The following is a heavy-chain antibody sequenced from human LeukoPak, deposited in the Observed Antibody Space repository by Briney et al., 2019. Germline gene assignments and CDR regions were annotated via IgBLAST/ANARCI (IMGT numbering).Heavy chain of an antibody. CDR3: ARDVRYSNYMDV. CDR1: GYTFTGYY. V-gene: IGHV1-2*02. D-gene: IGHD5-12*01. J-gene: IGHJ6*03. CDR2: INPDTGGT. Sequence: ASVKVSCKASGYTFTGYYLHWVRQAPGQGLEWLGWINPDTGGTNYAQKFQGRVTVTRNTSISTAYMELSRLQSDDTAVYYSARDVRYSNYMDVWGKGTTVTVSS.